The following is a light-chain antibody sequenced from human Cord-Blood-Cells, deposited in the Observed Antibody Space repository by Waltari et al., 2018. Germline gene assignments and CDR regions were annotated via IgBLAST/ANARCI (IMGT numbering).Light chain of an antibody. CDR2: EGS. V-gene: IGLV2-23*01. CDR3: CSYAGSSTWV. CDR1: SCAVGSYTL. Sequence: QSALTQPASVSGSPGQSIPISCTGTSCAVGSYTLVSWYQQHPGKAPKLMIYEGSKRPSGVSNRFSGSKSGNTASLTISGLQAEDEADYYCCSYAGSSTWVFGGGTKLTVL. J-gene: IGLJ3*02.